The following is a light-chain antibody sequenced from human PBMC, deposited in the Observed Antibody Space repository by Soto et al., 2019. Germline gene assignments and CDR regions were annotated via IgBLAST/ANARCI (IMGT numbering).Light chain of an antibody. CDR3: QQRGHWPRT. J-gene: IGKJ1*01. CDR2: GAS. V-gene: IGKV3-20*01. Sequence: ELTQSPGTLSLSPGERATLSCRASQNVRNNYLGWYQQKPGQAPRLLIYGASIRATGIPDRISGSGSGTDFTLTISSLEPEDFAVYYCQQRGHWPRTFGQGTKVDIK. CDR1: QNVRNNY.